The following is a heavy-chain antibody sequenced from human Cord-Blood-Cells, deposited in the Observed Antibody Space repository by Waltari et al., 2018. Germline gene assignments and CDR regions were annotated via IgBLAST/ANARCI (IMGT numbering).Heavy chain of an antibody. CDR1: GGSISSSSYY. CDR2: IYYSGST. CDR3: ARRGQYYYDSSGYYYYFDY. Sequence: QLQLQESGPGLVKPSETLSLTCTVSGGSISSSSYYWGWIRQPPGKGLEWIGCIYYSGSTYYNPSLKSRVTISVDTSKNQFSLKLSSVTAADTAVYYCARRGQYYYDSSGYYYYFDYWGQGTLVTVSS. D-gene: IGHD3-22*01. J-gene: IGHJ4*02. V-gene: IGHV4-39*01.